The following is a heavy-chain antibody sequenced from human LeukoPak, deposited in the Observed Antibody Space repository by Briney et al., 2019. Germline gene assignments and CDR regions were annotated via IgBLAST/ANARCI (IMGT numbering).Heavy chain of an antibody. J-gene: IGHJ5*01. V-gene: IGHV3-23*01. CDR2: ISGSGGST. Sequence: PGGSLRLSCTASGFTVSSDYMSWVRQAPGKGLEWVSTISGSGGSTYYADSVKGRFTISRDNSKSTLYLQMNSLRAEDTAVYYCAKDIRSDSWGQGTLVTVSS. CDR3: AKDIRSDS. CDR1: GFTVSSDY.